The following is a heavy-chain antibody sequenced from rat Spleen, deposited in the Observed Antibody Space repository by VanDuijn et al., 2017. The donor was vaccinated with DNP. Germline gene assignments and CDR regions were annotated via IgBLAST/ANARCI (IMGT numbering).Heavy chain of an antibody. D-gene: IGHD5-1*01. J-gene: IGHJ1*01. CDR1: GFIFSNYD. CDR3: ARRTNWIYWFFDL. Sequence: EVQLVESGGGLVQPGRSLKLSCAASGFIFSNYDMAWVRQAPTKCLEWVASISPSGDSTYYRDSVKGRFTVSRDNAKRSLYLQIDSLRSEDTATYYCARRTNWIYWFFDLWGPGTVVTVSS. CDR2: ISPSGDST. V-gene: IGHV5-25*01.